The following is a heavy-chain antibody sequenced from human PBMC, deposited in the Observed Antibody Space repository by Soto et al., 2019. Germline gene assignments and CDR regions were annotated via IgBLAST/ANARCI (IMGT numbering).Heavy chain of an antibody. CDR3: ARTGPLPYSSGWRGTFDY. Sequence: GGSLRLSCAASGFTFSSYSMNWVRQAPGKGLEWVSSISSSSGYIYYADSVKGRFTISRDNAKNSLYLQMNSLRAEATAVYYCARTGPLPYSSGWRGTFDYWGQGTLVTVSS. J-gene: IGHJ4*02. V-gene: IGHV3-21*01. D-gene: IGHD6-19*01. CDR1: GFTFSSYS. CDR2: ISSSSGYI.